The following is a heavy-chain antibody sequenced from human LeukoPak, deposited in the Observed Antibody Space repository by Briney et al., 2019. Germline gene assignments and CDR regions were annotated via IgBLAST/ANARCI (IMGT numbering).Heavy chain of an antibody. Sequence: GGSLRLSCAASGFIFSSYVMSWVRQAPGKGPEWVSGIGGSGGSTYYADSVKGRFTLSRDNSKNTVFLQMNSLRAEDTAVYYCAKNYGGGATMLDYWGQGTLVTVSS. J-gene: IGHJ4*02. CDR1: GFIFSSYV. V-gene: IGHV3-23*01. CDR3: AKNYGGGATMLDY. D-gene: IGHD1-26*01. CDR2: IGGSGGST.